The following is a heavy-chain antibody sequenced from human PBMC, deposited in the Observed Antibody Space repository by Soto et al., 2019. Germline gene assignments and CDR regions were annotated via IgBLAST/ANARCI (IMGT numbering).Heavy chain of an antibody. V-gene: IGHV3-30-3*01. J-gene: IGHJ4*02. CDR3: ARDRSSALDY. CDR1: GFTFSSYA. CDR2: ISYDGSNK. Sequence: GGSLRLSCAASGFTFSSYAMHWVRQAPGKGLEWVAVISYDGSNKYYADSVKGRFTISRDNSKNTLYLQMNSLRAEDTAVYYCARDRSSALDYWGQGT. D-gene: IGHD6-6*01.